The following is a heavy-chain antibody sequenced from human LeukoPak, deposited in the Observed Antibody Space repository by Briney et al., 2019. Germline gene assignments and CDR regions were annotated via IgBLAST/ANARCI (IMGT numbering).Heavy chain of an antibody. CDR3: AKDRYCSGGSCYSYYYYYMDV. V-gene: IGHV3-23*01. CDR1: GFTFSSYA. D-gene: IGHD2-15*01. Sequence: PGGSLRLSCAASGFTFSSYAMSWVRQAPGKGLEWVSAISGSGGSTYYADSVKGRFTISRDNSKNTLYLQMNNLRAEDTAVYYCAKDRYCSGGSCYSYYYYYMDVWGKGTTVTVSS. J-gene: IGHJ6*03. CDR2: ISGSGGST.